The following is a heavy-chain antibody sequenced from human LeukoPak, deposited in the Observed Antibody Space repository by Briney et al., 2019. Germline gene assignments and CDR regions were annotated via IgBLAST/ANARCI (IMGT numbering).Heavy chain of an antibody. Sequence: SETLSLTCSVSGGSMTGTTYYWAWIRQPPGKGLEWIGSVYYSGSTSYSPSLKSRVTISVDTSKNQFSLRLSSVTAADTAVYYCARNVSAGYFDYWGHGTLVTASS. CDR1: GGSMTGTTYY. CDR2: VYYSGST. D-gene: IGHD2-8*01. J-gene: IGHJ4*01. CDR3: ARNVSAGYFDY. V-gene: IGHV4-39*01.